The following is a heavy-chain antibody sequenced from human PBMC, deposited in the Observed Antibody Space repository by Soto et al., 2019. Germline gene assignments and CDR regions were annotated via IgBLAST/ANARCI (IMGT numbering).Heavy chain of an antibody. V-gene: IGHV4-59*01. J-gene: IGHJ6*02. CDR3: ARTSRFLEWSSPRLHGYGMDV. D-gene: IGHD3-3*01. Sequence: SETLSLTCTVSGGSISSYYWSRIRQPPGKGLEWIGYIYYSGSTNYNPSLKSRVTISVDTSKNQFSLKLSSVTAADTAVYYCARTSRFLEWSSPRLHGYGMDVWGQGTTVTVSS. CDR2: IYYSGST. CDR1: GGSISSYY.